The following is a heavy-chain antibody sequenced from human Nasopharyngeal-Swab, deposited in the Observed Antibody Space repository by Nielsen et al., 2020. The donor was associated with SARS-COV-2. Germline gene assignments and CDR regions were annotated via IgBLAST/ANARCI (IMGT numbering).Heavy chain of an antibody. J-gene: IGHJ4*02. Sequence: ASVKVSCKASGGTFSGYAISWVRQAPGQGLEWMGIINPSGGSTSYAQKFQGRVTMTRDTSTSTVYMELSSLRSEDTAVYYCAYIAAAGRDDYWGQGTLVTVSS. CDR3: AYIAAAGRDDY. D-gene: IGHD6-13*01. CDR2: INPSGGST. CDR1: GGTFSGYA. V-gene: IGHV1-46*01.